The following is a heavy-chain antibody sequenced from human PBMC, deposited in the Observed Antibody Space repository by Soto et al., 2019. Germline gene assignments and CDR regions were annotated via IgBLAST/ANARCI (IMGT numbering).Heavy chain of an antibody. CDR3: ARDRREQLVLYYYYGMDV. V-gene: IGHV1-69*08. Sequence: QVQLVQSGAEVKKPGSSVKVSCKASGGTFSSYTISWVRQAPGQGLEWMGRIIPILGIANYAQKFQGRVTITADKSTSTAYMELSSLRSEDTAVYYCARDRREQLVLYYYYGMDVWGQGTTVTVSS. J-gene: IGHJ6*02. D-gene: IGHD6-13*01. CDR2: IIPILGIA. CDR1: GGTFSSYT.